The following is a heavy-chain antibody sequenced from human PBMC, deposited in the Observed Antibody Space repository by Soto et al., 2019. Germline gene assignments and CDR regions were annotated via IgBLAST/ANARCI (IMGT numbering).Heavy chain of an antibody. CDR2: IYYSGST. V-gene: IGHV4-39*01. CDR3: ASIAYYDFWSGSGSPYYMDV. D-gene: IGHD3-3*01. Sequence: SATLFLIYPFSACSLSNSGPHLVRHLPQRRKGLEWIGSIYYSGSTYYNPSLKSRVTISVDTSKNQFSLKLSSVTAADTAVYYCASIAYYDFWSGSGSPYYMDVWGKGTTVS. CDR1: ACSLSNSGPH. J-gene: IGHJ6*03.